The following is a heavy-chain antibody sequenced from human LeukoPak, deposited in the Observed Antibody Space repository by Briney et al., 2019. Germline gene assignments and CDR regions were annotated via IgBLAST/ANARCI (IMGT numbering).Heavy chain of an antibody. V-gene: IGHV3-33*01. CDR2: IGYDGRNK. D-gene: IGHD3-16*01. J-gene: IGHJ4*02. Sequence: GGSLRLSCAASGFAFSSYGMHWVSQAPGKGLEWVAVIGYDGRNKYYLDSVKGRFTISRDNSKNTLYLQMNSLRAEDTAVYYCARDRIRGGSFGLFDYWGQGTLVTVSS. CDR3: ARDRIRGGSFGLFDY. CDR1: GFAFSSYG.